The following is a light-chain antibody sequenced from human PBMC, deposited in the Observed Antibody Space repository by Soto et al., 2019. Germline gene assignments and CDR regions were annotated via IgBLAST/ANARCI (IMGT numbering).Light chain of an antibody. CDR3: SSYTSSSSHYV. CDR1: SSDVGGYKY. V-gene: IGLV2-14*01. CDR2: VVS. J-gene: IGLJ1*01. Sequence: QSVLTQPASVSESPGRSITIYCTGTSSDVGGYKYVSWYQQHPGKAPKLMIYVVSTRPSGVSNRFSGSKSGNTASLTISGLQAEDEADYYCSSYTSSSSHYVFGTGTKVTVL.